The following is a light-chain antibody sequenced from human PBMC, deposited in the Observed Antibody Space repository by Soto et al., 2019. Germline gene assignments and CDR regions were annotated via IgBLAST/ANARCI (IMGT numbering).Light chain of an antibody. V-gene: IGKV3-20*01. CDR3: HQYNGWPRT. CDR2: GAS. J-gene: IGKJ1*01. Sequence: EIVLTQSPGTLSLSPGEGATLSCRASQSVSRSYLAWYQQKPGQSPRLLIYGASSRATGIPDRFSGSGSGTDFTLTISRLEPEDFAVYYCHQYNGWPRTFGQGTKVDIK. CDR1: QSVSRSY.